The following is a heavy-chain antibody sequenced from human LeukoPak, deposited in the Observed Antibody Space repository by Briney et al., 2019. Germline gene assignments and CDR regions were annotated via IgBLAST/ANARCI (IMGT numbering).Heavy chain of an antibody. CDR1: GFTFDDYA. J-gene: IGHJ4*02. V-gene: IGHV3-43D*03. D-gene: IGHD6-13*01. Sequence: PGGSLRLSCAASGFTFDDYAMHWVRQAPGKGLEWVSLISWDGGSTYYADSVKGRFTISRDNSKNSLYLQMNSLRAEDTALYYYAKDNGEQQLVPGNYWGQGTLVTVSS. CDR2: ISWDGGST. CDR3: AKDNGEQQLVPGNY.